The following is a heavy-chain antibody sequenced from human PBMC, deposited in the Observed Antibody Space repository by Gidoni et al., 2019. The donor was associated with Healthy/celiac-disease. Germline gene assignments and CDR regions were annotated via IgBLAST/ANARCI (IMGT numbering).Heavy chain of an antibody. CDR3: ARSRIWGSYRYMGGWFDP. CDR1: GYSISSGYY. V-gene: IGHV4-38-2*01. J-gene: IGHJ5*02. Sequence: QVQLQESGPGLVTPSETLSPTCAVSGYSISSGYYWGWIRQPPGKGLEWIGSIYHSGSTYYNPSLKSRVTISVDTSKNQFSLKLSSVTAADTAVYYCARSRIWGSYRYMGGWFDPWGQGTLVTVSS. CDR2: IYHSGST. D-gene: IGHD3-16*02.